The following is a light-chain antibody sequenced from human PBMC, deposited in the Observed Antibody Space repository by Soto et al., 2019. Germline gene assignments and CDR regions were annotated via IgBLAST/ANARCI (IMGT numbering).Light chain of an antibody. CDR3: LQFGNPMYT. Sequence: DIQMTQSPSSLSASVGDSVTITCQASQDISNHLNWYQQKPGKAPNLLIYDTSNLERGVPSRYNASEPGTNFTFTISSLQPEDFATYFPLQFGNPMYTFGQGTKREIK. CDR1: QDISNH. CDR2: DTS. V-gene: IGKV1-33*01. J-gene: IGKJ2*01.